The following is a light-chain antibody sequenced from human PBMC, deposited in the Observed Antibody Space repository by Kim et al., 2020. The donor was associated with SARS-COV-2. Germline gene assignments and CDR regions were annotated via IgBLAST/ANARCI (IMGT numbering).Light chain of an antibody. Sequence: GQSVTTSCPGTSTDVGGYNYVSWYQQHPGKAPNLMIYEVSKRPSGVPDRFAGSKSGNAASLTVSGLQAEDEADYYCSSYAGSNIYVFGTGTKVTVL. CDR3: SSYAGSNIYV. J-gene: IGLJ1*01. CDR1: STDVGGYNY. CDR2: EVS. V-gene: IGLV2-8*01.